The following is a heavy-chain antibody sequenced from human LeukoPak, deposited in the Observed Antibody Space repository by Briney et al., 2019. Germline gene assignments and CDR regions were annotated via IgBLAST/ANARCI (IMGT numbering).Heavy chain of an antibody. J-gene: IGHJ4*02. D-gene: IGHD1-26*01. CDR2: IRDSGTT. CDR3: AKELESGSYFGPNQADH. Sequence: QSGGSLRLSCAASGFTFSTYPMNWVRQAPGKGLEWISHIRDSGTTDYADSVKGRFTISRDNAKNSLYLQLNSLRAEDTAVYYCAKELESGSYFGPNQADHWGQGTLVTVSS. V-gene: IGHV3-48*01. CDR1: GFTFSTYP.